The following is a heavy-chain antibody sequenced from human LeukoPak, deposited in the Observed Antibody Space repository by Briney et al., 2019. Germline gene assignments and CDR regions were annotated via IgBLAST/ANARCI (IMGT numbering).Heavy chain of an antibody. CDR2: IIPIFGIT. CDR1: GASFSSYT. V-gene: IGHV1-69*02. D-gene: IGHD5-24*01. CDR3: ATTRAPLRDGYNLWWVENYYYYGMDV. J-gene: IGHJ6*02. Sequence: ASVKVSCKASGASFSSYTISWRRQAPGQGLEWMGRIIPIFGITTYAQTSQGRGTTTADKSTNTAYTQLSSLRSDDTAVYYCATTRAPLRDGYNLWWVENYYYYGMDVWGQGTTVTVSS.